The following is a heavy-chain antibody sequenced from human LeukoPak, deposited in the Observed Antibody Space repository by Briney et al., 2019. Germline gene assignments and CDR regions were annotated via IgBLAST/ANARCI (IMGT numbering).Heavy chain of an antibody. CDR1: GFDFSNFE. CDR3: VVQITYGELSDPDF. D-gene: IGHD3-16*02. V-gene: IGHV3-48*03. J-gene: IGHJ4*02. Sequence: PGGSLRLSCAASGFDFSNFEMNWVRQAQGRGLEWIAYISGSGTPIYYADSVKGRFTISRDSAKNSVSLQINSLRAEDTAVYYCVVQITYGELSDPDFWGQGTLVTVSS. CDR2: ISGSGTPI.